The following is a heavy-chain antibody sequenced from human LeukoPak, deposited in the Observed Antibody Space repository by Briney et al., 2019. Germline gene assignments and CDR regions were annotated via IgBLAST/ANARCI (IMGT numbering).Heavy chain of an antibody. V-gene: IGHV1-2*02. CDR2: INLKRGDT. CDR3: ARAYSYGSDYYYGMDV. Sequence: AASVKVSCKASAYTFTAFYMHWVRQAPGQGLEWMGWINLKRGDTNSAQKFQGRVTMTRDTSISAASLELSGLTYDDTAVYYCARAYSYGSDYYYGMDVWGQGTTVTVSS. J-gene: IGHJ6*02. D-gene: IGHD5-18*01. CDR1: AYTFTAFY.